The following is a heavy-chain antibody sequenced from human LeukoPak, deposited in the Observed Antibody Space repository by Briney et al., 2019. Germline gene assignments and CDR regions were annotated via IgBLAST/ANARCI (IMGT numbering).Heavy chain of an antibody. Sequence: KPSETLSLTCSLSGGSISSSSYYWGWIRQPPGKGLEWIGSIYYSGSTYYNPSLKSRVTISVDTSKNQFSLKLSSVTAADTAVYYCARELNQLIGSRWFDPWGQGTLVTVSS. CDR2: IYYSGST. CDR1: GGSISSSSYY. CDR3: ARELNQLIGSRWFDP. V-gene: IGHV4-39*07. J-gene: IGHJ5*02. D-gene: IGHD2-2*01.